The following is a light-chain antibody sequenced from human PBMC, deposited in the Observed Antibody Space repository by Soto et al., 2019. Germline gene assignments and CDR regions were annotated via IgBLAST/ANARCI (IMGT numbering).Light chain of an antibody. J-gene: IGLJ2*01. Sequence: QSVLTQPRSVSGSPGQSVTISCTGTSSDVGGYNYVSWYQHHPGKAPKLIIYDVTERPSGVPDRFSGSKSGNTASLTISGLQAEDEADYSCCSYAGSCPAVFGGGTKLTVL. CDR2: DVT. V-gene: IGLV2-11*01. CDR1: SSDVGGYNY. CDR3: CSYAGSCPAV.